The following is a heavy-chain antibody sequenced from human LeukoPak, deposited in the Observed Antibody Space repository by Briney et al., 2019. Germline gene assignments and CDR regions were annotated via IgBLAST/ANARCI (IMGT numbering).Heavy chain of an antibody. J-gene: IGHJ6*03. D-gene: IGHD3-10*01. CDR3: ARDNSSGPLYYYYMDV. CDR2: IIPIFGTA. Sequence: GASVKVSCKASGGTFSSYAISWVRQAPGQGLEWMGRIIPIFGTANYAQRFQGRVTITADESTSTAYMELSSLRSEDTAVYYCARDNSSGPLYYYYMDVWGKGTTVTVSS. V-gene: IGHV1-69*13. CDR1: GGTFSSYA.